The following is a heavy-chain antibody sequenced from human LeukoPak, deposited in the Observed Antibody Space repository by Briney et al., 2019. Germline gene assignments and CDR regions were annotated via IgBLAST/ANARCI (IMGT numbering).Heavy chain of an antibody. CDR1: GFTFSSYA. J-gene: IGHJ3*01. V-gene: IGHV3-23*01. Sequence: GGSLRLSCAASGFTFSSYAMHWVRQAPGKGLEWVSSISGSGDNTYYADSVKGRFTISRDNSKNTLYLQMNTLRAEDTALYYCAKQGNAYDVWGQGTLVTVSS. CDR2: ISGSGDNT. CDR3: AKQGNAYDV.